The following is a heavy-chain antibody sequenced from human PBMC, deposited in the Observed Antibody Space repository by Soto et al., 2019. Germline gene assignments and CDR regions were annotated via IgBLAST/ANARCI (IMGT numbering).Heavy chain of an antibody. CDR1: GYTFTSYA. CDR2: INAGNGNT. V-gene: IGHV1-3*01. D-gene: IGHD5-18*01. CDR3: ARGAYVDPAVVLRF. Sequence: ASVKVSCKASGYTFTSYAMHWVRQAPGQRLEWMGWINAGNGNTKYSQKFQGRVTITRDTSASTAYMELSSLRSEDTAVYYCARGAYVDPAVVLRFWGQGNLVTVS. J-gene: IGHJ4*02.